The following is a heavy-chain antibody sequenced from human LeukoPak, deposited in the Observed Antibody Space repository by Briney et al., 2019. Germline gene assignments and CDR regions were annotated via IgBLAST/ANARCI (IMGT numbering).Heavy chain of an antibody. J-gene: IGHJ6*02. V-gene: IGHV4-30-4*01. CDR3: ARDLSWNYGMDV. CDR2: IYYSGST. CDR1: GGSISSGDYY. D-gene: IGHD1-1*01. Sequence: SETLSLTCTVSGGSISSGDYYWSWIRQPPGKGLEWIGYIYYSGSTYYNPSLKSRVTISVDTSKNQFSLKLSSVTAADTAVYCCARDLSWNYGMDVWGQGTTVTVSS.